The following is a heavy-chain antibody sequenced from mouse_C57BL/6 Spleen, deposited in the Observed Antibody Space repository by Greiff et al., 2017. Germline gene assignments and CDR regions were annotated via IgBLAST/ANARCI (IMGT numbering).Heavy chain of an antibody. D-gene: IGHD1-1*02. J-gene: IGHJ1*03. V-gene: IGHV1-53*01. CDR1: GYTFTSYW. CDR2: INPSNGGT. Sequence: QVQLQQPGTELVKPGASVKLSCKASGYTFTSYWMHWVKQRPGQGLEWIGNINPSNGGTNYNEKFKSKATLTVDKSSSTAFMQLSSLTSEDSAVYYCARGRAMERYFDVWGTGTTVTVSS. CDR3: ARGRAMERYFDV.